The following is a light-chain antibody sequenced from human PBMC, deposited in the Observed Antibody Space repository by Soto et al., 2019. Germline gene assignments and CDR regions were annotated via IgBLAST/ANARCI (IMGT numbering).Light chain of an antibody. J-gene: IGLJ3*02. CDR2: RHI. V-gene: IGLV3-9*01. CDR1: NVGSKN. CDR3: QLWDSSAVV. Sequence: SYELTQPLSVSVALGQTARITCGGNNVGSKNVHWYQQKPGQAPVLVIYRHINRPSGIPERFSGSNSGNTATLTISRAQAGDEADYYCQLWDSSAVVFGGGTKVTVL.